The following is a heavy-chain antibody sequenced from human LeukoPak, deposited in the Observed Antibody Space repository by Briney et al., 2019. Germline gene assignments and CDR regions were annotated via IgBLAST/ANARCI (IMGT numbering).Heavy chain of an antibody. V-gene: IGHV3-11*01. D-gene: IGHD3-10*01. Sequence: GGSLRLSCAASGFTFSNYWMGWIRQAPGKGLEWVSYISSSGSTIYYADSVKGRFTISRDNAKNSLYLQMNSLRAEDTAVYYCARNYGSGSWSPIYYFDYWGQGTLVTVSS. CDR1: GFTFSNYW. CDR2: ISSSGSTI. J-gene: IGHJ4*02. CDR3: ARNYGSGSWSPIYYFDY.